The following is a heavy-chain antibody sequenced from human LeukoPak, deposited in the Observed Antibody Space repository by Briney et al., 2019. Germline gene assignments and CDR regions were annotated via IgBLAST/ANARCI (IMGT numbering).Heavy chain of an antibody. V-gene: IGHV4-4*02. CDR2: IYHSGST. Sequence: SETLSLTCAVSGGSISSSNWWSWVRQPPGKGLEWIGEIYHSGSTNYNPSLKSRVTISVDKSKNQLSLKLSSVTAADTAVYYCARPYSHDYGDPPYIDYWGQGTLVTVSS. J-gene: IGHJ4*02. CDR1: GGSISSSNW. CDR3: ARPYSHDYGDPPYIDY. D-gene: IGHD4-17*01.